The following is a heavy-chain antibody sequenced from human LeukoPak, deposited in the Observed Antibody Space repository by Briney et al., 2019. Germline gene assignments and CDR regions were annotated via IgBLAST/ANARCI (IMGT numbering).Heavy chain of an antibody. Sequence: KSGGSLRLSCAASGFTFSSYSMNWVRQAPGKGLEWVSSISSSSSYIYYADSVKGRFTISRDNAKNSLYLQMNSLRAEDTAVYYCAKSSSWVWRGSGSYHFDYWGQGTLVTVSS. D-gene: IGHD3-10*01. CDR3: AKSSSWVWRGSGSYHFDY. CDR1: GFTFSSYS. CDR2: ISSSSSYI. J-gene: IGHJ4*02. V-gene: IGHV3-21*04.